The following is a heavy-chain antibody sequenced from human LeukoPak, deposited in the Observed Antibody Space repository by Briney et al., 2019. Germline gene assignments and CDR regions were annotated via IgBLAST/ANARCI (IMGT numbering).Heavy chain of an antibody. Sequence: GGSLRLSCAASGFTFRSYSMNWVRQAPGKGLEWVTVTSYDGNEKYYADSVKGRFTISRDNSKNTVYLQMNSLRAEDTAVYYCATGGTRAATGRMGFWGQGTLVTVSS. CDR1: GFTFRSYS. J-gene: IGHJ4*02. D-gene: IGHD6-25*01. V-gene: IGHV3-30*03. CDR3: ATGGTRAATGRMGF. CDR2: TSYDGNEK.